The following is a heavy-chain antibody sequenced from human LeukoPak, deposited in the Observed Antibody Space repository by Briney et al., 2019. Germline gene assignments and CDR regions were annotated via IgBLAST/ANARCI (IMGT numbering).Heavy chain of an antibody. CDR1: GGSISSYH. CDR2: IYYSGST. D-gene: IGHD2-15*01. V-gene: IGHV4-59*01. CDR3: ARGSYSSRGAFDI. Sequence: SETLSLTCTVSGGSISSYHWSWIRQPPGKGLEWIGYIYYSGSTNYNPSLRSRVTISVDTSKNQFSLKLSSVTAADTAVYYCARGSYSSRGAFDIWGQGTMVTVSS. J-gene: IGHJ3*02.